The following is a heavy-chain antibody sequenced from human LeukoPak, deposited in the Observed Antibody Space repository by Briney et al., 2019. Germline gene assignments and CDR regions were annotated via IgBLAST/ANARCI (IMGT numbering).Heavy chain of an antibody. Sequence: PSETLSLTCAVSGGSISSGGYSWSWIREPPGKGLEWIGYIYHSGSTYYNPSRKSRVTISVDRSNNQFSLKLSSVTAAATAVYYCASGDYGSGSYDYWGQGTLVTVSS. D-gene: IGHD3-10*01. V-gene: IGHV4-30-2*01. CDR3: ASGDYGSGSYDY. J-gene: IGHJ4*02. CDR2: IYHSGST. CDR1: GGSISSGGYS.